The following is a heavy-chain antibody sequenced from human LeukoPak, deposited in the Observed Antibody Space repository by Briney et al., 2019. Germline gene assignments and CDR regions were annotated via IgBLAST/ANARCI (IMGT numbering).Heavy chain of an antibody. V-gene: IGHV3-23*01. Sequence: GGSLRLSCAASGLTFSSYGMSWVRQAPGRGLEWVSAISTTGGTTYYADSVRGRFTISRDNSRNTLYLQMNSLRAEDTAIYYRAKNGDRGAYCSGGTCYPYYYYMDVWGKGTTVTISS. CDR2: ISTTGGTT. D-gene: IGHD2-15*01. J-gene: IGHJ6*03. CDR1: GLTFSSYG. CDR3: AKNGDRGAYCSGGTCYPYYYYMDV.